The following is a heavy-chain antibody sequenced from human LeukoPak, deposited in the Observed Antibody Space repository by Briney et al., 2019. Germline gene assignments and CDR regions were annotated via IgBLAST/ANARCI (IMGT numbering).Heavy chain of an antibody. J-gene: IGHJ5*02. CDR1: GFTFSNYA. CDR2: ISSSAASI. D-gene: IGHD2-2*02. V-gene: IGHV3-23*01. Sequence: GGSLRLSCAASGFTFSNYAMNWVRQAPGKGLEWVSAISSSAASIYYADSVKGRFTISRDNSENTLWLQMNSLRDEDTAVYYCAKSQPSAISWFDPWGQGTLVTVSS. CDR3: AKSQPSAISWFDP.